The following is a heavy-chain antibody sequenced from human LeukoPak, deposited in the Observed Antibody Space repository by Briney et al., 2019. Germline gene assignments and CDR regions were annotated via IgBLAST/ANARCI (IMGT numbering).Heavy chain of an antibody. CDR1: GFTFSSYG. J-gene: IGHJ4*02. V-gene: IGHV3-30*18. Sequence: GGSLRLSCAASGFTFSSYGMHWVRQAPGKGLEWVAVISYDGSNKYYADSVKGRFTISRDNSKNTLYLQMNSLRAEDTAVYYCAKDREVTTKSTGISSGYWGQGTLVTVSS. CDR2: ISYDGSNK. D-gene: IGHD4-17*01. CDR3: AKDREVTTKSTGISSGY.